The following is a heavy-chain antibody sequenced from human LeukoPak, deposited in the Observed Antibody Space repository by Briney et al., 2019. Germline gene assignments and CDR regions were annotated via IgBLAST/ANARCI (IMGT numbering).Heavy chain of an antibody. Sequence: ASVKVSCKASGYTFTSYYMHWVRQAPGQGLEWMGIINPSGGSTSYAQKFQGRVTMTRDTSTSTVYMELSSLRSEDTAVYYCARDRLAEHGYWYFDLWGRGTLVTVSS. CDR3: ARDRLAEHGYWYFDL. J-gene: IGHJ2*01. CDR2: INPSGGST. D-gene: IGHD1/OR15-1a*01. V-gene: IGHV1-46*01. CDR1: GYTFTSYY.